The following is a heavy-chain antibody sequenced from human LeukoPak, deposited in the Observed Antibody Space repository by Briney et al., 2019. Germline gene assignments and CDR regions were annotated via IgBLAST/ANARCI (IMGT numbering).Heavy chain of an antibody. D-gene: IGHD1-26*01. Sequence: GGSLRLSCAASGFTFDDYGMSWVRQAPGKGLEWVSGINWNGGSTGYADSVKGRFTISRDNAKNSLYLQMNSLRAEDTALYYCASSGSSNYYYYYMDVWGKGTTVTVSS. CDR1: GFTFDDYG. CDR3: ASSGSSNYYYYYMDV. CDR2: INWNGGST. J-gene: IGHJ6*03. V-gene: IGHV3-20*04.